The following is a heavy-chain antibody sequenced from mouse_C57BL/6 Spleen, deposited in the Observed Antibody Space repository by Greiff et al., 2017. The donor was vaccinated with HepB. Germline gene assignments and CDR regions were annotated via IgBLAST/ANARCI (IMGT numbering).Heavy chain of an antibody. CDR2: INPNNGGT. V-gene: IGHV1-22*01. CDR1: GYTFTDYN. D-gene: IGHD1-1*01. CDR3: ARRGITTVVFDY. Sequence: VQLQQSGPELVKPGASVKMSCKASGYTFTDYNMHWVKQSHGKSLEWIGYINPNNGGTSYNQKFKGKATLTVNKSSSTAYMELRSLTSEDSAVYYCARRGITTVVFDYWGQGTTLTVSS. J-gene: IGHJ2*01.